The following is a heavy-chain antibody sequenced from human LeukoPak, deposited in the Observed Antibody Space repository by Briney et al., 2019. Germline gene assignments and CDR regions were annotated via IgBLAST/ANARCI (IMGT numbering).Heavy chain of an antibody. CDR1: GGSFSGYY. D-gene: IGHD2-21*02. Sequence: PSETPSLTCAVYGGSFSGYYWSWIRQPPGKGLEWIGEINHSGSTNYNPSLKSRVTISVDTSKNQFSLKLSSVTAADTAVYYCAREGFSHGDYWGQGTLVTVSS. CDR3: AREGFSHGDY. CDR2: INHSGST. V-gene: IGHV4-34*01. J-gene: IGHJ4*02.